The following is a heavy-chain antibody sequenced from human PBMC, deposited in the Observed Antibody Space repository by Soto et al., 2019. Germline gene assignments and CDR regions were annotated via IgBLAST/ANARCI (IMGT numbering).Heavy chain of an antibody. Sequence: GASVKVSCKASGGTFSSYAISWVRQAPGQELEWMGGIIPIFGTANYAQKFQGRVTITADESTSTAYMELSSLRSEDTAVYYCARGSRDFWSGMGPYLDYYYGMDVWGQGTTVTVSS. CDR3: ARGSRDFWSGMGPYLDYYYGMDV. D-gene: IGHD3-3*01. CDR2: IIPIFGTA. J-gene: IGHJ6*02. CDR1: GGTFSSYA. V-gene: IGHV1-69*13.